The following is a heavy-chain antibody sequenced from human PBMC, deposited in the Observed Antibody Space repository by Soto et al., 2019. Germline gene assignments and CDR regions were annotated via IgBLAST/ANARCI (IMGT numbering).Heavy chain of an antibody. D-gene: IGHD3-3*01. V-gene: IGHV4-34*01. Sequence: PPETLSLTCAVYGGSFSGYYWSWIRQPPGKGLEWIGEINHSGSTNYNPSLKSRVTISVDTSKNQFSLKLSSVTAADTAVYYCARGRGTIFGVVIGFDPWGQGTLVTVSS. CDR1: GGSFSGYY. CDR3: ARGRGTIFGVVIGFDP. J-gene: IGHJ5*02. CDR2: INHSGST.